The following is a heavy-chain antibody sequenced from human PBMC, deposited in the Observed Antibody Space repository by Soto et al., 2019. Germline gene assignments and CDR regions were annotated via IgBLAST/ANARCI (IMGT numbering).Heavy chain of an antibody. J-gene: IGHJ6*02. CDR2: IYPSDSYT. Sequence: GESLKISCESSGYTFANYWIGWVRQVPGKGLEWVAIIYPSDSYTNYSPSFQGHVTISADKSISTAYLQWSSLKASDTAMYYCARQFYYDSSGYPPYYYYGMDVWGQGTTVTVSS. D-gene: IGHD3-22*01. CDR3: ARQFYYDSSGYPPYYYYGMDV. V-gene: IGHV5-51*01. CDR1: GYTFANYW.